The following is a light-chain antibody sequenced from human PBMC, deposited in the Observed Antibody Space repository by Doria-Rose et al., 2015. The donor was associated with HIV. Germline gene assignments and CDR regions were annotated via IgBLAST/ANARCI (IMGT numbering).Light chain of an antibody. CDR3: QQYGTSRGT. CDR2: DAS. CDR1: QRVKSSY. J-gene: IGKJ5*01. V-gene: IGKV3-20*01. Sequence: TQSPGTLSLSPGERATLSCRASQRVKSSYLAWYQQKPGQAPRLLIYDASTRATGITDRFSGSGSRTDFTLTISGLEPEDVAVYYCQQYGTSRGTFGQGTRLEIK.